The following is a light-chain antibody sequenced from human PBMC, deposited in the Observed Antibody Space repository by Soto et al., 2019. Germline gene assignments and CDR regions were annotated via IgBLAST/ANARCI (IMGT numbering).Light chain of an antibody. Sequence: EKVMTQSPATLSVSPGERATLSCRASQSVNSNLVWYQQKPGQAPRLLIYGASTRATGIPARFSVSWSGTEFTLIISSLQSEDFAVYYCQQYYNWPLTFGGGTKVEIK. V-gene: IGKV3-15*01. J-gene: IGKJ4*01. CDR3: QQYYNWPLT. CDR2: GAS. CDR1: QSVNSN.